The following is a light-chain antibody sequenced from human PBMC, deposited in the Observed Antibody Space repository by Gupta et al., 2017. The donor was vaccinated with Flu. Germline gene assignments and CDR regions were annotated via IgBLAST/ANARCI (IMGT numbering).Light chain of an antibody. CDR2: EGS. V-gene: IGLV2-23*01. CDR1: SSDVGSYNL. Sequence: QSALTQPASVSGSPGQSITISCTGTSSDVGSYNLVSWYQQHPGKAPKLMIYEGSKRPSGVSNRFSGSKSGNTASLTISGLQAEDEADYYCCSYAGSTWVFGGATKLTVL. CDR3: CSYAGSTWV. J-gene: IGLJ3*02.